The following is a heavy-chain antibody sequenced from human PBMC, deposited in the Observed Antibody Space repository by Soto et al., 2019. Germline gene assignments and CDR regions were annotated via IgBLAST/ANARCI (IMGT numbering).Heavy chain of an antibody. CDR1: GFTFSSYW. J-gene: IGHJ4*02. D-gene: IGHD3-9*01. CDR2: IKQDGSEK. Sequence: PGGSLRLSCAASGFTFSSYWMSWVRQAPGKGLEWVANIKQDGSEKYYVDSVKGRFTISRDNAKNSLYLQMNSLRAEDTAVYYCARVASRYDILTGYYNPRISYYFDYWGQGTLVTVSS. V-gene: IGHV3-7*05. CDR3: ARVASRYDILTGYYNPRISYYFDY.